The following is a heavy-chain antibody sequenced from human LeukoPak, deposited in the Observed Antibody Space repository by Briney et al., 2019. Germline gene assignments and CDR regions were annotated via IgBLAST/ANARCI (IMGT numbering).Heavy chain of an antibody. CDR1: GYTFTTYA. CDR3: ARGRGAAAGKGLSAYYYMDV. D-gene: IGHD6-13*01. J-gene: IGHJ6*03. Sequence: ASVKVSCKASGYTFTTYAMNWVRQAPGQGLEWMGWINTNTGNPTYAQGFTGRFVFSLDTSVSTAYLQISSLKGEDTAVYYCARGRGAAAGKGLSAYYYMDVWGKGTTVTVSS. CDR2: INTNTGNP. V-gene: IGHV7-4-1*02.